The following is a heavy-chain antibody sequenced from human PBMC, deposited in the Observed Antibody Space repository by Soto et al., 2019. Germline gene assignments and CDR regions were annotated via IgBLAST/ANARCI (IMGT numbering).Heavy chain of an antibody. Sequence: ASVKVSCKASGYTFTSYAMHWVLQAPEQGLEWMGWINAGNGNTKYSQKFQGRVTITRDTSASTAYMELSSLRSEDTAVYYCARDQGKGSSELPYYGMDVWSPETTVTVS. CDR1: GYTFTSYA. J-gene: IGHJ6*02. CDR3: ARDQGKGSSELPYYGMDV. D-gene: IGHD1-26*01. V-gene: IGHV1-3*01. CDR2: INAGNGNT.